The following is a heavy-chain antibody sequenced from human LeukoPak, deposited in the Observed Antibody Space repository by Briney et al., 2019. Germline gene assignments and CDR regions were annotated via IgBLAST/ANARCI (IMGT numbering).Heavy chain of an antibody. J-gene: IGHJ4*02. D-gene: IGHD5-12*01. CDR1: GFTFSSYA. Sequence: PGGSLRLSCAASGFTFSSYAMSWVRQAPGKWLEWVSAISGSGGSTYYADSVKGRFTISRDNSKNTLYLQMNSLRAEDTAVYYFAKVSHYSGYDYVDYWGQGTLVTISS. CDR2: ISGSGGST. CDR3: AKVSHYSGYDYVDY. V-gene: IGHV3-23*01.